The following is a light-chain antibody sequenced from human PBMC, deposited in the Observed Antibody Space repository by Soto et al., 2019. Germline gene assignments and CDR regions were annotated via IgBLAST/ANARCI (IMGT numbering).Light chain of an antibody. CDR2: DAS. J-gene: IGKJ4*01. CDR1: QDIRNY. CDR3: QQLRSYPST. V-gene: IGKV1-9*01. Sequence: IQLTQSPSSLSASVGDRVTVTCRASQDIRNYLAWYQQKPGKAPKLLICDASTLYSGVPSRFSGSGSGTDFTLTISXXXXXDFAAYYCQQLRSYPSTFGGG.